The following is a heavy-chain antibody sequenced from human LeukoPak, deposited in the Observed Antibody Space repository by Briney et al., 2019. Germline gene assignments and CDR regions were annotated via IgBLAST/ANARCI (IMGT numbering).Heavy chain of an antibody. CDR1: GFTFSSYG. CDR2: ISGSGGST. V-gene: IGHV3-23*01. J-gene: IGHJ6*03. CDR3: AKDGEGDYGTYYYYYMDV. D-gene: IGHD4-17*01. Sequence: PGGSLRLSCAASGFTFSSYGMSWVRQAPGKGLEWVSAISGSGGSTYYADSVKGRFTISRDNSKNTLYLQMNSLRAEDTAVYYCAKDGEGDYGTYYYYYMDVWGKGTTVTVSS.